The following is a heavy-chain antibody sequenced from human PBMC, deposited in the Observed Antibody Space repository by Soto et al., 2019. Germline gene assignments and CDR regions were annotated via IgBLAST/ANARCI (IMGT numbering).Heavy chain of an antibody. CDR2: IYYSVST. J-gene: IGHJ3*02. D-gene: IGHD2-21*01. Sequence: QVQLQESGPGLVKPSQTLSLTCTVSGGSISSGGYYWSWIRQHPGKGLRWIGYIYYSVSTYYNPSLISRVIISVDTSKIQFSLRRSSVTAADTAMYYCVRGCGGDGYSGVIEVDAFDIWCRGTMVTVSS. CDR3: VRGCGGDGYSGVIEVDAFDI. CDR1: GGSISSGGYY. V-gene: IGHV4-31*03.